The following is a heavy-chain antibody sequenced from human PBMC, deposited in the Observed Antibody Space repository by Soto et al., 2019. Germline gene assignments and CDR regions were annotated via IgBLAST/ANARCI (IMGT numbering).Heavy chain of an antibody. J-gene: IGHJ4*02. CDR3: AKGGYPGYCSGGSCPYYSDH. CDR2: IDPRGGTT. CDR1: RFTFSDYV. D-gene: IGHD2-15*01. V-gene: IGHV3-23*01. Sequence: EVQLLESGGDLVQPGGSLRLSCAASRFTFSDYVMTWVRQAPGKGLEWVSTIDPRGGTTKYADSVRGRFTISRDNSKNTLHLQMNSLRAEDTAVYYCAKGGYPGYCSGGSCPYYSDHWGQGTLVTVSS.